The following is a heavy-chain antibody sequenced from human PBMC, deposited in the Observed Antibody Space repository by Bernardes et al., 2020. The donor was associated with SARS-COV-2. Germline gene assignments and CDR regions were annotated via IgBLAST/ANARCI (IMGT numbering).Heavy chain of an antibody. D-gene: IGHD6-19*01. J-gene: IGHJ3*02. CDR3: ARAGESSDWQRGALDI. CDR1: GFTLRAYA. CDR2: IRSRAYGGTT. Sequence: GGSLRLSCTASGFTLRAYAMNWVRQAPGRGLDWVGLIRSRAYGGTTENAASVKGRFTISRDDSRGIAYLQMDSLKIEDTAVYYCARAGESSDWQRGALDIWGQGTTVTVAS. V-gene: IGHV3-49*04.